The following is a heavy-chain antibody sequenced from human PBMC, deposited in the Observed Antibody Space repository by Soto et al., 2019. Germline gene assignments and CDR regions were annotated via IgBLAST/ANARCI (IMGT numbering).Heavy chain of an antibody. Sequence: EVQLVESGGGLVQPGGSLRLSCAASGFIFSSYWMHWVRQAPGKGLVWVSRINSDGSSTSYADSVKGRFTISRDNAKNTLYLQMNSLRAEDTAVYYCARSYGRYFDWLIDYWGQGTLVTVSS. V-gene: IGHV3-74*01. CDR3: ARSYGRYFDWLIDY. J-gene: IGHJ4*02. CDR2: INSDGSST. CDR1: GFIFSSYW. D-gene: IGHD3-9*01.